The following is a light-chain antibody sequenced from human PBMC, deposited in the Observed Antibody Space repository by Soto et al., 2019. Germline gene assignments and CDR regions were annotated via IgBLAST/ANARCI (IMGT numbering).Light chain of an antibody. Sequence: DIQMTQSPSSLSASVGDRVTITCQASQDISNYLNWYQQKPGKAPKLLISVASSVQTGVPSRFSGSGSGTDFALTINNLQPEDFATYYCQQSYNLPPTFGPGTKVDIK. J-gene: IGKJ3*01. CDR3: QQSYNLPPT. V-gene: IGKV1-39*01. CDR2: VAS. CDR1: QDISNY.